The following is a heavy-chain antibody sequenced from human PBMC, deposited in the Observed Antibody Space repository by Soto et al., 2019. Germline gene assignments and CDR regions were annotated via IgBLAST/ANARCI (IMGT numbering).Heavy chain of an antibody. Sequence: GGSLRLSCAASGFTFSSYSMNWVRQAPGKGLEWVSYISSSSSTIYYADSVKGRFTISRDNAKNSLYLQMNSLRAEDTAVYYCARKAAVAGFFFDYWGQGTLVTVSS. V-gene: IGHV3-48*01. CDR1: GFTFSSYS. CDR3: ARKAAVAGFFFDY. CDR2: ISSSSSTI. D-gene: IGHD6-19*01. J-gene: IGHJ4*02.